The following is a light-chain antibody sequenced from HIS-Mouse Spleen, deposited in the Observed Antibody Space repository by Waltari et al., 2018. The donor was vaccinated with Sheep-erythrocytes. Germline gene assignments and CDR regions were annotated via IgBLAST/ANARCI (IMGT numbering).Light chain of an antibody. V-gene: IGKV3-11*01. CDR3: QQRSNWYT. J-gene: IGKJ2*01. CDR1: QSVSSY. Sequence: EIVLTQSPATLSLSPGERATLSCRACQSVSSYLAWYQQKPGQAPRLLIYDASNRATGIPARFSGSASGTDFTLTISSLEPEDFAVYYCQQRSNWYTFGQGTKLEIK. CDR2: DAS.